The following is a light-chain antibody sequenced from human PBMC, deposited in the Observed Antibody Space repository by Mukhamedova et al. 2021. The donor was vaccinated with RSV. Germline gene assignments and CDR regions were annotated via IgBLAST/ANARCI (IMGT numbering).Light chain of an antibody. J-gene: IGLJ3*02. CDR1: NIGSRS. Sequence: STWGGNNIGSRSVHWYQQKPGRAPVMVVYDNRDRPSGIPERLSGSNSGNTATLTISRVEAGDEADYYCQVWDSSADHWVFGGGTKLTV. CDR3: QVWDSSADHWV. V-gene: IGLV3-21*02. CDR2: DNR.